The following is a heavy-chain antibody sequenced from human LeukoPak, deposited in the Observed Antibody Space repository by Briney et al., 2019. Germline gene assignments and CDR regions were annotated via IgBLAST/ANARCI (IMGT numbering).Heavy chain of an antibody. CDR2: ISYDGDEK. CDR3: AKGRWPALSTKSNGWSPLDS. J-gene: IGHJ4*02. Sequence: GGSLRLSCAASGFTFNSYGMNWVRQAPGKGLEWVTLISYDGDEKYYVDSVRGRFTISRDNSKRTVYLRMNGLRPEDTALYYCAKGRWPALSTKSNGWSPLDSWGQGTLVIVSS. CDR1: GFTFNSYG. D-gene: IGHD6-19*01. V-gene: IGHV3-30*18.